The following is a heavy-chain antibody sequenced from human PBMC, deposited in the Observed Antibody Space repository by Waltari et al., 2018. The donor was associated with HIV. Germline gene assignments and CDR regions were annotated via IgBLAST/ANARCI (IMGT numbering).Heavy chain of an antibody. Sequence: QVQLQESGPGLVKPSQTLSLTCTVSGGSISSGGYYWSWIRQHPGKGLEWIGYIYYSWSIYYNPSLKSRVTISRDTSKNQFSLKLNSVTAADTAVYYCARGTTVTNGGLWDYWGQGSLVTVSS. J-gene: IGHJ4*02. CDR1: GGSISSGGYY. V-gene: IGHV4-31*03. CDR2: IYYSWSI. CDR3: ARGTTVTNGGLWDY. D-gene: IGHD4-17*01.